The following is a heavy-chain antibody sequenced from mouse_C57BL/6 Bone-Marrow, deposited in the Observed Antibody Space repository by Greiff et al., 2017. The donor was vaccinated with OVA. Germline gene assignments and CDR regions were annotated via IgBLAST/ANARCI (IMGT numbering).Heavy chain of an antibody. J-gene: IGHJ3*01. Sequence: EVQVVESGPELVKPGASVKISCKASGYSFTGYYMHWVKQSSEKSLEWIGEINPSTGGTSSNQKFKGKATLTVDKSSSTAYMQLKSLTAEDSAVYYGAREISLYYYGSSDWFAYWGQGTLVTVSA. D-gene: IGHD1-1*01. CDR1: GYSFTGYY. CDR2: INPSTGGT. CDR3: AREISLYYYGSSDWFAY. V-gene: IGHV1-43*01.